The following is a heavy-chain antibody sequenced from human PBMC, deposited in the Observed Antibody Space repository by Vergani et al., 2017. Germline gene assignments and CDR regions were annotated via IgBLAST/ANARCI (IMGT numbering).Heavy chain of an antibody. CDR3: AREGTMIVVTSPRYFDL. D-gene: IGHD3-22*01. V-gene: IGHV4-4*07. J-gene: IGHJ2*01. Sequence: QVQLQESGPGLVKPSETLSLTCTVSGGSISSYYWSWIRQPAGKGLEWIGRIYTSGSTNYNPSLKSRVTMSVDTSKNQFSLKLSSVTAADTAVYYCAREGTMIVVTSPRYFDLWGRGTLVTVSS. CDR1: GGSISSYY. CDR2: IYTSGST.